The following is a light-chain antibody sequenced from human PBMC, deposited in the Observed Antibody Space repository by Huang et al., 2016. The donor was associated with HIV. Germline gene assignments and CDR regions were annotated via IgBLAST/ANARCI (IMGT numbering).Light chain of an antibody. CDR1: HDIRNF. Sequence: DIQLTQSPVSLSVSVGDRVTISCQSSHDIRNFLNWYQQKTGKAPKLLIYEASYLQTVVPSRFSASGSGTDFTVTISSLHPEDLATYFCQQYESVPLTFGGGTKVQIK. V-gene: IGKV1-33*01. J-gene: IGKJ4*01. CDR3: QQYESVPLT. CDR2: EAS.